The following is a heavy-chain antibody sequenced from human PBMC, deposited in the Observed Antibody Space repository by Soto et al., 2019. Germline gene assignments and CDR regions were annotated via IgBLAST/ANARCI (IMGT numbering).Heavy chain of an antibody. V-gene: IGHV1-18*01. D-gene: IGHD6-13*01. CDR1: GYTFTSYG. Sequence: QVQLVQSGAEVKKPGASVKVSCKASGYTFTSYGISWVRQAPGQGLEWMGWISAYNGNTNYAQKLQGRVTMTTDTATRTGYRELRSLRSDDTAVYYCARDLGSSWYGYWGQGTLVTVSS. CDR2: ISAYNGNT. CDR3: ARDLGSSWYGY. J-gene: IGHJ4*02.